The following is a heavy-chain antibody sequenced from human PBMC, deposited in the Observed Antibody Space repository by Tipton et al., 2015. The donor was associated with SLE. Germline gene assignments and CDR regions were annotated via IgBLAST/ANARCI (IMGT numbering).Heavy chain of an antibody. J-gene: IGHJ5*01. D-gene: IGHD3-10*01. Sequence: TLSLTCTVSGGSISSYYWSWIRQPPGKGLEWIGYIHYSGSTNYNPSLKSRVTISVDRSKNQFSLKLTSVTAADTAVYYCARGGSWFDSWGQGTLVTVSS. CDR1: GGSISSYY. CDR3: ARGGSWFDS. CDR2: IHYSGST. V-gene: IGHV4-59*01.